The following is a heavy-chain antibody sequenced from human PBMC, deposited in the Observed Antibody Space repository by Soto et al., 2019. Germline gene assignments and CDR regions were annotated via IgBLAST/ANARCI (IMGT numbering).Heavy chain of an antibody. Sequence: TLSLTCTVSGGSISSYYWSWIRQPPGKGLEWIGYIYYSGSTNYNPSLKSRVTISVDTSKNQFSLKLSSVTAADTAVYYCARDRIGGLLRFWFAPWGQGTLVPVSS. V-gene: IGHV4-59*01. CDR2: IYYSGST. CDR3: ARDRIGGLLRFWFAP. D-gene: IGHD3-3*01. J-gene: IGHJ5*02. CDR1: GGSISSYY.